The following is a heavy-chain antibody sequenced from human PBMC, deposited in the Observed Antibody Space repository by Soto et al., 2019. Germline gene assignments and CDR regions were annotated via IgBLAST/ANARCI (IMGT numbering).Heavy chain of an antibody. V-gene: IGHV1-18*01. CDR1: GYTFTSYG. Sequence: ASVNVSCKASGYTFTSYGISWVRQAPGQGLEWMGWISAYNGNTNYAQKLQGRVTMTTDTSTGTAYMELRSLRSDDTAVYYCAGVGATMVRGVTTNFDYWGQGTLVTVSS. J-gene: IGHJ4*02. CDR3: AGVGATMVRGVTTNFDY. D-gene: IGHD3-10*01. CDR2: ISAYNGNT.